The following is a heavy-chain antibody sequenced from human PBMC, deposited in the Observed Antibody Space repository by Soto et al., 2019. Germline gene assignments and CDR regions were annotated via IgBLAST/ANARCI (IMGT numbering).Heavy chain of an antibody. CDR1: GFTFTSHS. D-gene: IGHD1-1*01. V-gene: IGHV3-48*02. J-gene: IGHJ4*02. CDR2: ISSSSSTI. CDR3: ARDAKGSSGDHFDS. Sequence: EVQLVESGGGLVQPGGSLRLSCAASGFTFTSHSMNWVRQAPGKGLEWVSYISSSSSTIYYANSVKGRFTISRDNAKNSLYLQMNGMGDEDTAVYYCARDAKGSSGDHFDSWGQGTLVTVSS.